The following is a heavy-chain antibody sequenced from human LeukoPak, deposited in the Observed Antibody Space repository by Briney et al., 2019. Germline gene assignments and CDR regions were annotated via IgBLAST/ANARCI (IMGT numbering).Heavy chain of an antibody. D-gene: IGHD3-9*01. V-gene: IGHV3-74*01. CDR1: GFSLRSYL. CDR3: ATDQNYDILTHDAFDI. CDR2: INSDASRT. J-gene: IGHJ3*02. Sequence: PGDSLPLSCPACGFSLRSYLMHELRQAPPKGLAGVSRINSDASRTRYADSVKGRFSISRDNDKNTLYMQMNSLRAEDTAAYYCATDQNYDILTHDAFDIWGQRTMVTVSS.